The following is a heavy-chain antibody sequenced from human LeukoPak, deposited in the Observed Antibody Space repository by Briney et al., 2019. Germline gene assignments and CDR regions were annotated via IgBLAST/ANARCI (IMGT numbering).Heavy chain of an antibody. CDR2: MYYSGST. Sequence: PSETLSLTCTVSGGSISSYYWTWIRQPPGKGLEWIGYMYYSGSTNYNPSLKSRVTISIDTSKNQFSLKVSSVTAADTAVYYCARVSDYYDSSGYYLTDYWGQGTLVTVSS. CDR1: GGSISSYY. D-gene: IGHD3-22*01. J-gene: IGHJ4*02. CDR3: ARVSDYYDSSGYYLTDY. V-gene: IGHV4-59*12.